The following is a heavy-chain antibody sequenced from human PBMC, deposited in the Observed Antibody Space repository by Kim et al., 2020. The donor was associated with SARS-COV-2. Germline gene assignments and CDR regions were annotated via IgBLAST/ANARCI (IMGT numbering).Heavy chain of an antibody. CDR2: INHSGST. CDR3: ARVRGDYVDY. CDR1: GGSFSGYY. Sequence: SETLSLTCAVYGGSFSGYYWSWIRQPPGKGLEWIGEINHSGSTNYNPSLKSRVTISVDTSKNQFSLKLSSVTAADTAVYYCARVRGDYVDYWGQGTLVTVSS. J-gene: IGHJ4*02. V-gene: IGHV4-34*01.